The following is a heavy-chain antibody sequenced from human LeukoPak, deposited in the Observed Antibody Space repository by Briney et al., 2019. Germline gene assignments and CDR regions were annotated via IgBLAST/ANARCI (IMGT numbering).Heavy chain of an antibody. CDR2: ISGSGGST. V-gene: IGHV3-23*01. CDR3: AKDQRYCGGDCYSSFVY. CDR1: GFTFSSYA. J-gene: IGHJ4*02. D-gene: IGHD2-21*02. Sequence: GGSLRPSCAASGFTFSSYAMSWVRQAPGKGLEWVSAISGSGGSTYYAESVKGLFTISRDNFKNTLYLQMNSLGAEDTAVYYGAKDQRYCGGDCYSSFVYWGEGTLVTVSS.